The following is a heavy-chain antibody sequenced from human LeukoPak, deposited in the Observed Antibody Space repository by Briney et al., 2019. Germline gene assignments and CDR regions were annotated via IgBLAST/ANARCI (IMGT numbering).Heavy chain of an antibody. CDR3: ARRFYYDFWSNSYNWFDP. CDR1: GGSITNLDYY. J-gene: IGHJ5*02. D-gene: IGHD3-3*01. CDR2: IYTSGGT. V-gene: IGHV4-61*02. Sequence: PSQTLSLTCTASGGSITNLDYYWTWIRQPAGKRLEWIGRIYTSGGTNYNPSLKSRVTMSVDRSKNQFSLKLSSVTAADTAVYYCARRFYYDFWSNSYNWFDPWGQGTLVTVSS.